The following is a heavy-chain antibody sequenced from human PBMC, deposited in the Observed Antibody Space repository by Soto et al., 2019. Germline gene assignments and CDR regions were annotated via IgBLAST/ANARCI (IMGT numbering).Heavy chain of an antibody. CDR3: ARRRVPAAIYIVSWFDP. CDR2: INHSGST. J-gene: IGHJ5*02. Sequence: SETLSLTCAVYGGSFSGYYWSWIRQPPGKGLEWIGEINHSGSTNYNPSLKSRVTISVDTSKNQFSLKLSSVTAADTAVYYCARRRVPAAIYIVSWFDPWGQGTLVTVSS. CDR1: GGSFSGYY. D-gene: IGHD2-2*01. V-gene: IGHV4-34*01.